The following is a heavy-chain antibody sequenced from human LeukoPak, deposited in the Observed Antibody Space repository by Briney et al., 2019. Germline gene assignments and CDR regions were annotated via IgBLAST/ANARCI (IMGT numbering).Heavy chain of an antibody. D-gene: IGHD2/OR15-2a*01. V-gene: IGHV3-53*01. Sequence: GGSLRLSCTVSGFTVSSNSMCWVRQAPGKGLEWVSFIYSDNTHYSDSVKGRFTISRDNSKNTLYLQMNSLRAEDTAVYYCARDWFHAIDYWGQGTLVTVSS. J-gene: IGHJ4*02. CDR2: IYSDNT. CDR1: GFTVSSNS. CDR3: ARDWFHAIDY.